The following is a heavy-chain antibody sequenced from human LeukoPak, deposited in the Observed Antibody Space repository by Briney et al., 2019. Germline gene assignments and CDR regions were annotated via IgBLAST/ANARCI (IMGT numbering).Heavy chain of an antibody. CDR2: INWNGGST. CDR1: GFTFDDYG. CDR3: ARASLLHYYGSGSYIFDY. D-gene: IGHD3-10*01. Sequence: PGGSLRLSCAASGFTFDDYGMSWVRQAPGKGLEWVSGINWNGGSTGYADSVKGRFTISRDNAKNSLYLQMNSLRAEDTALYYCARASLLHYYGSGSYIFDYWGQGTLVTVSS. V-gene: IGHV3-20*04. J-gene: IGHJ4*02.